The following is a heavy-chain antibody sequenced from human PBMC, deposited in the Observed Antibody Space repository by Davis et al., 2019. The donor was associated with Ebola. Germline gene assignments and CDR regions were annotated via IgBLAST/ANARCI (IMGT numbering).Heavy chain of an antibody. D-gene: IGHD2-21*01. V-gene: IGHV4-34*01. J-gene: IGHJ5*02. CDR2: INQRRKT. Sequence: PSETLSLTCAISGGSFSDYFWSWIRLSPGKGLEWIGEINQRRKTFYNPALKSRVTMSVDTSKNQFSLKLNSVTAADTAVYYCASPHQIRDTSCFDPWGQGTQVTVSS. CDR1: GGSFSDYF. CDR3: ASPHQIRDTSCFDP.